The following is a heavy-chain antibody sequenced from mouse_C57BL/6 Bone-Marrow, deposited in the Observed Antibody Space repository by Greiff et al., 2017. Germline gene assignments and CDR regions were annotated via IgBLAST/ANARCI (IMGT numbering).Heavy chain of an antibody. J-gene: IGHJ4*01. Sequence: VQLQQSGPELVKPGASVKISCKASGYSFTDYNMNWVKQSNGKSLEWIGVINPNYGTTSYNQKFKGKATLTVDQSYSTAYMQLNSLTSEDSAVYYCARGAVVAHYYAMDYWGQGTSVTVSS. D-gene: IGHD1-1*01. CDR1: GYSFTDYN. CDR2: INPNYGTT. CDR3: ARGAVVAHYYAMDY. V-gene: IGHV1-39*01.